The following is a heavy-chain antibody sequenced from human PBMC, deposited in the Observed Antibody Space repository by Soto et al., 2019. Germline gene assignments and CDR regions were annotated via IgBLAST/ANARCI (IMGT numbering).Heavy chain of an antibody. CDR2: TSSSGITI. D-gene: IGHD6-13*01. J-gene: IGHJ5*02. CDR3: AREPLYTTSEEWFDP. Sequence: GGSLRLSCAASGFTFSDYYMTWIRQAPGKGLEWVSYTSSSGITIYYADSVKGRFTISRDNAKNSLYLQMHSLRAEDSAVYYCAREPLYTTSEEWFDPWGQGTLVTVSS. V-gene: IGHV3-11*01. CDR1: GFTFSDYY.